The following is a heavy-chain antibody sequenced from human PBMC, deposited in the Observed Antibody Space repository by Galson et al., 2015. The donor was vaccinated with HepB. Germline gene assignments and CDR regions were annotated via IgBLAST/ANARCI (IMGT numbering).Heavy chain of an antibody. CDR1: GYTFTSYA. J-gene: IGHJ3*02. D-gene: IGHD3-9*01. CDR3: ARDKNDGYDILTGYYNWAFDI. CDR2: INTNTGNP. V-gene: IGHV7-4-1*02. Sequence: SVKVSCKASGYTFTSYAMNWVRQAPGQGLEWMGWINTNTGNPTYAQGFTGRFVFSLDTSVSTAYLQISSLKAEDTAVYYCARDKNDGYDILTGYYNWAFDIWGQGTMVTVSS.